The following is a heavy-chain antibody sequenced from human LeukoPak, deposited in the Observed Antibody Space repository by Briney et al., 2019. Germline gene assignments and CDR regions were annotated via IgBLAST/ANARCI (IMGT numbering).Heavy chain of an antibody. D-gene: IGHD1-26*01. CDR1: GFTFSNSA. Sequence: GGSLRLSCAASGFTFSNSAMSWVRQGPGKGLEWVSGSGSSGSNTYYADSVKGRFAISRDNSKNTLYLQIYSLRAEDTAVYYCAKAGSIRFDYWGRGTLVTVSS. J-gene: IGHJ4*02. CDR3: AKAGSIRFDY. CDR2: SGSSGSNT. V-gene: IGHV3-23*01.